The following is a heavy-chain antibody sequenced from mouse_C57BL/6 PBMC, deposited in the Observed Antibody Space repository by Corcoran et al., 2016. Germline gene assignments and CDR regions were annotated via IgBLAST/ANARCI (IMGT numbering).Heavy chain of an antibody. Sequence: EVQLQQSVAELVRPGASVKLSCTASGFNIKNTYMHWVKQRPEQGLEWIGRIDPANGNTKYAPKFQGKATITADTSSNTAYLQLSSLTSEDTAIYYCALAITTVVAGGYYFDYWGQGTTLTVSS. J-gene: IGHJ2*01. V-gene: IGHV14-3*01. D-gene: IGHD1-1*01. CDR3: ALAITTVVAGGYYFDY. CDR2: IDPANGNT. CDR1: GFNIKNTY.